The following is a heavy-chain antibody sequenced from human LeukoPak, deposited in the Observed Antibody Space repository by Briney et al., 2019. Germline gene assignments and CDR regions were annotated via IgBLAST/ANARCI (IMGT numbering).Heavy chain of an antibody. D-gene: IGHD2-15*01. V-gene: IGHV3-7*04. Sequence: PGGSLRLSCTASGFTFSGYWMSWVRQAPGKGLEWLANIKQDGSEQYYADSVRGRFTISRGNAKNSVYLQMNSLRGDDTAVYYCARDYCSGVTCYDGYWGQGTLVTVSS. CDR3: ARDYCSGVTCYDGY. CDR2: IKQDGSEQ. CDR1: GFTFSGYW. J-gene: IGHJ4*02.